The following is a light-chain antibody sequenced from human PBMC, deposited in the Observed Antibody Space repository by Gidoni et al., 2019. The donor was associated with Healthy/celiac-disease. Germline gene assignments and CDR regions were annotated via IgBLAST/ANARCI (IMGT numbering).Light chain of an antibody. Sequence: DIQMTQSPSSLSASVGDSVTITCRASQGISSYLNWYQQKPGKAPKLLIDAASSLQSGVPSRFSGSGSGTDFTLTISSLQPEDFATYYCQQSYSTPVTFGQGTKVEIK. CDR2: AAS. J-gene: IGKJ1*01. V-gene: IGKV1-39*01. CDR1: QGISSY. CDR3: QQSYSTPVT.